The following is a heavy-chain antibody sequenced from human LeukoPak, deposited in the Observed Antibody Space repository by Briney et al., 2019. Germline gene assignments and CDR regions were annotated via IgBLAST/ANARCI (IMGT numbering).Heavy chain of an antibody. CDR3: ARSIVVVPAARLPAEYYYYGMDV. CDR2: IYSCGST. V-gene: IGHV3-66*01. Sequence: GGSPRLSCAASGFTVSINYMSWVHQAPGKGLEWVSDIYSCGSTYYADSVKGRFTISRDNAKNSLYLQMNSLRAEDTAVYYCARSIVVVPAARLPAEYYYYGMDVWGQGTTVTVSS. D-gene: IGHD2-2*01. J-gene: IGHJ6*02. CDR1: GFTVSINY.